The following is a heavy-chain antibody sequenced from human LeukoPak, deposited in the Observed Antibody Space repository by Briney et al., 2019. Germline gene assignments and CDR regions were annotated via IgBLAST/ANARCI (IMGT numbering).Heavy chain of an antibody. CDR2: IYYSGST. J-gene: IGHJ4*02. CDR3: ARGHQYYSGSGSTPIDY. Sequence: SETLSLTCTVSGGSISSGGYYWSWIRQHPGKGLEWIGYIYYSGSTYYNPSLKSRVTISVDTSKNQFSLKLSSVTAADTAVYYCARGHQYYSGSGSTPIDYWGQGTLVTVSS. V-gene: IGHV4-31*03. D-gene: IGHD3-10*01. CDR1: GGSISSGGYY.